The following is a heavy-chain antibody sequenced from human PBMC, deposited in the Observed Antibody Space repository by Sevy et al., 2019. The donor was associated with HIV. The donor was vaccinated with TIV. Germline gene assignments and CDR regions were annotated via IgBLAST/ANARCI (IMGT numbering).Heavy chain of an antibody. CDR3: ATYCSSTSCYASGGDY. J-gene: IGHJ4*02. CDR1: GFTFSSYA. D-gene: IGHD2-2*01. CDR2: ISSKGGST. Sequence: GGSLRLSCSASGFTFSSYAMHWVRQAPGKGLEYVSAISSKGGSTYYADSVKGRFTTSRDNSKNTLYLQMSSLRAEDTAVYYCATYCSSTSCYASGGDYWGQGTLVTVSS. V-gene: IGHV3-64D*06.